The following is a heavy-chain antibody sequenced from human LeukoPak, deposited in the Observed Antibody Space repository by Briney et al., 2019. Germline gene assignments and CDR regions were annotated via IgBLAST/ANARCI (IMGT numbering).Heavy chain of an antibody. CDR3: MRDPTNTSGRYAYFDF. J-gene: IGHJ4*02. D-gene: IGHD1-26*01. Sequence: ASVTVSCKASGYTFTHHGISWVRQAPGQGPEWMGWISCYNGDTKFGQKFQGRVTMSKDTSTTTAYMELTGLTSDDTAVYYCMRDPTNTSGRYAYFDFWGQGTLVTVSS. CDR2: ISCYNGDT. V-gene: IGHV1-18*01. CDR1: GYTFTHHG.